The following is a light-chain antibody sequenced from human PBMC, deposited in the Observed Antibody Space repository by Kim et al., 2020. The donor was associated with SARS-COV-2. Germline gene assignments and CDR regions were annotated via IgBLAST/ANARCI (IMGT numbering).Light chain of an antibody. Sequence: PGEGATLSCRASHSIGINLAWYQPTRGQAPRLLIYDAAIRATGIPDKFSGRGSGTDFTLTISSLDPEDFAIYFCQQHSKWPPAPSFGGGTKVDIK. CDR2: DAA. CDR1: HSIGIN. CDR3: QQHSKWPPAPS. J-gene: IGKJ4*01. V-gene: IGKV3-11*01.